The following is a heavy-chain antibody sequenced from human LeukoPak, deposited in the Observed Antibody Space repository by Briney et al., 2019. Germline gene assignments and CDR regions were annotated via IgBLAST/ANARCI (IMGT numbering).Heavy chain of an antibody. CDR3: ARHLRVDQYYFDY. Sequence: ASETLSLTCAVYGGSFSGYYWSWIRQPPGKGVEWIGEINHSGSTNYNPSLKSRVTISVDTSKNQFSLKLSSVTAADTAVYYCARHLRVDQYYFDYWGQGTLVTVSS. CDR1: GGSFSGYY. V-gene: IGHV4-34*01. J-gene: IGHJ4*02. D-gene: IGHD3-3*01. CDR2: INHSGST.